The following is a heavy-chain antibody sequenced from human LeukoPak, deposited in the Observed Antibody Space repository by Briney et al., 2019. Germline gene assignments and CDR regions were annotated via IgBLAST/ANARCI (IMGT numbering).Heavy chain of an antibody. J-gene: IGHJ6*03. V-gene: IGHV6-1*01. D-gene: IGHD3-10*01. CDR1: GDSVSSNSAA. Sequence: SQTLSLTCAISGDSVSSNSAAWNWIRQSPSRGLEWLGRTYYRSKWYNDYAVSVKSRITINPDTSKNQFSLQLNSVTPEDTAVYYCARGIRGHYYGSGSYFVGIYYYYYMDVWGKGTTVTVSS. CDR3: ARGIRGHYYGSGSYFVGIYYYYYMDV. CDR2: TYYRSKWYN.